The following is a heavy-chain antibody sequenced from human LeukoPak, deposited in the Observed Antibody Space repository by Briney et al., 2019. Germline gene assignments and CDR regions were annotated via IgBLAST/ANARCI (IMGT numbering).Heavy chain of an antibody. J-gene: IGHJ4*02. D-gene: IGHD5-24*01. Sequence: GGSLRLSCAASGFTFSSYWMHWVRQAPGKWLVWVSRIKSDGSSTSYADSVKGRFTISRDNAKNTLYLQMNSLRAEDMAVYYCARGDGYGMDYWGQGTRVTVSS. V-gene: IGHV3-74*01. CDR2: IKSDGSST. CDR1: GFTFSSYW. CDR3: ARGDGYGMDY.